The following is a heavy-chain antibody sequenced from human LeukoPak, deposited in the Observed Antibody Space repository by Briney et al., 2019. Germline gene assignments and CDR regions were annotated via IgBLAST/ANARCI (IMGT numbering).Heavy chain of an antibody. D-gene: IGHD3-22*01. CDR3: ARVGYDAFDI. V-gene: IGHV3-11*06. J-gene: IGHJ3*02. Sequence: GGSLRLSCAASGFTFSDYYMSWIRQAPGKGLEWVSYISSSSSYTNYADPVKGRFTISRDNAKNSLYLQMNSLRAEDTAVYYCARVGYDAFDIWGQGTMVTVSS. CDR1: GFTFSDYY. CDR2: ISSSSSYT.